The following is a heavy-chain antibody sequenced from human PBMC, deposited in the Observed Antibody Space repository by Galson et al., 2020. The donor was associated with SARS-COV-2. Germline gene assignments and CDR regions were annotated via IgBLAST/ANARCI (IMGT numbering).Heavy chain of an antibody. V-gene: IGHV3-64*01. CDR3: AREDNYYDSSGYYYQDAFDI. J-gene: IGHJ3*02. CDR1: GFTFSSYA. Sequence: GGSLRLSCAASGFTFSSYAMHWVRQAPGKGLEYVSAISSNGGSTYYANSVKSRFTISRDNSENTLYLQMGSLRAEDMAVYYCAREDNYYDSSGYYYQDAFDIWGQGTMVTVSS. D-gene: IGHD3-22*01. CDR2: ISSNGGST.